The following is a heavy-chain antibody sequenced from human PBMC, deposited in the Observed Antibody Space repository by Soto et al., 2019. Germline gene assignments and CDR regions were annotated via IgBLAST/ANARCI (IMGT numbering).Heavy chain of an antibody. CDR3: AKDGTVYQLVFDY. J-gene: IGHJ4*02. CDR2: ISYDGSNK. CDR1: GFTFSSYG. V-gene: IGHV3-30*18. Sequence: QVQLVESGGGVVQPERSLRLSCAASGFTFSSYGMHWVRQAPGKGLEWVAVISYDGSNKYYADSVKGRFTISRDNSKNTLYLQMNSLRAEDTAVYYCAKDGTVYQLVFDYWGQGTLVTVSS. D-gene: IGHD6-6*01.